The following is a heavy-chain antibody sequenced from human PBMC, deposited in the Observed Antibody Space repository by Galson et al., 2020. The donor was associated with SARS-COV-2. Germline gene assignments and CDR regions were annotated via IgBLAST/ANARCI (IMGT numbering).Heavy chain of an antibody. D-gene: IGHD3-10*01. CDR3: TRRIGWGINSFDG. J-gene: IGHJ3*01. Sequence: GGSLRLSCTASGFTFGDYSMSWFRQAPGKGLEWVGRVRSKAYGSTTEYGASVKGRFTISRDDFKNIAYLQMNSLKTEDTAMYFCTRRIGWGINSFDGWGQGTIVTVSS. CDR1: GFTFGDYS. CDR2: VRSKAYGSTT. V-gene: IGHV3-49*03.